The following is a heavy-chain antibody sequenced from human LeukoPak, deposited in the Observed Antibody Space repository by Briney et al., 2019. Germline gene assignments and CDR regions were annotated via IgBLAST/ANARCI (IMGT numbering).Heavy chain of an antibody. D-gene: IGHD4-17*01. CDR1: GYTFTGYY. CDR2: LHPNSGGT. CDR3: ARVREDYGDYPLEGAFDI. V-gene: IGHV1-2*02. J-gene: IGHJ3*02. Sequence: AAVKVFCKASGYTFTGYYIHWVRQAPGQGLEWMGWLHPNSGGTNYAQKFQGRVTMTRATSIATVYMEMSRLRSGDTAVYYCARVREDYGDYPLEGAFDIWGHGTMVTVSS.